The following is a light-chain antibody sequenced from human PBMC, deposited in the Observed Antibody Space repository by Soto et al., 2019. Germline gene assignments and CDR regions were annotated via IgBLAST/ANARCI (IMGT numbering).Light chain of an antibody. CDR2: DVS. CDR1: SSDIGAYNS. J-gene: IGLJ2*01. V-gene: IGLV2-14*03. CDR3: ASYTSARIRV. Sequence: QCALTQPASVSASPGQSITISCTGTSSDIGAYNSVSWYQQHPGKAPQLMIYDVSYRPSGISSRFSGSKSGNTASLTISGLQADDDADYYCASYTSARIRVFGGGTKLTVL.